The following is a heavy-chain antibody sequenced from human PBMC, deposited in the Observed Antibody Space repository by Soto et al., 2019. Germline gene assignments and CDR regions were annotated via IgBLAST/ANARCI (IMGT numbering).Heavy chain of an antibody. CDR1: GGSISSGGYY. Sequence: SETRSLTCTVSGGSISSGGYYWSWIRQHPGKGLEWIGYIYYSGSTYYNPSLKSRVTISVDTSKNQFSLKLSSVTAADTAVYYCAQGQLAGSRGAFDIWGQGTMVTVSS. V-gene: IGHV4-31*03. CDR3: AQGQLAGSRGAFDI. D-gene: IGHD6-13*01. CDR2: IYYSGST. J-gene: IGHJ3*02.